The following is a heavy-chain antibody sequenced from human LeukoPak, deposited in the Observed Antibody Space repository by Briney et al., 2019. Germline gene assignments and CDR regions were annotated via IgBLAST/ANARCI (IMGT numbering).Heavy chain of an antibody. CDR3: ARDSPLVTARPYFDY. CDR2: ISSSSSYI. CDR1: GLTFSSYS. Sequence: NPGGSLRLSCAASGLTFSSYSMNWVRQAPGKGLEWVSSISSSSSYIYYADSVKGRFTISRDNAKNSLYLQMNSLIAHYTTVYYCARDSPLVTARPYFDYWGQGTLVTVSS. D-gene: IGHD2-21*02. V-gene: IGHV3-21*01. J-gene: IGHJ4*02.